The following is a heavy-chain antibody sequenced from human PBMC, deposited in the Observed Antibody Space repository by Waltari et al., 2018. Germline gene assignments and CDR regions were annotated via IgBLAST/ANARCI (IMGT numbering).Heavy chain of an antibody. J-gene: IGHJ6*02. CDR1: GFTFSSYA. Sequence: EVQLLESGGGLVQPGGSLRLSCAASGFTFSSYAMSWVRQAPGKGLEWVSAIRGSGGRTYYADSVKGRFTISRDNSKNTLYLQTNSLSAEDTAVYYCAKVLRYESSGYSGTYYYGMDVWGQGTTVTVSS. CDR3: AKVLRYESSGYSGTYYYGMDV. CDR2: IRGSGGRT. D-gene: IGHD3-22*01. V-gene: IGHV3-23*01.